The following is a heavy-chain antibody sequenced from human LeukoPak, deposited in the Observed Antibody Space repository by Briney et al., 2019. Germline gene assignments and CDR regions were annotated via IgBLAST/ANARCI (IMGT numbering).Heavy chain of an antibody. Sequence: GASVKVSCKASGYTFTSCYMHWARQAPGQGLEWMGIINPSGGSTSYAQKFQGRVTMTRDTSTSTVYMELSSLRSEDTAVYYCARDAGYYDSSGYPDYWGQGTLVTVSS. CDR2: INPSGGST. CDR3: ARDAGYYDSSGYPDY. J-gene: IGHJ4*02. CDR1: GYTFTSCY. D-gene: IGHD3-22*01. V-gene: IGHV1-46*01.